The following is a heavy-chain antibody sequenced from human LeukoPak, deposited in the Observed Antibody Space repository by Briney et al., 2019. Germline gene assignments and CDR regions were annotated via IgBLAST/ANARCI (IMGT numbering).Heavy chain of an antibody. Sequence: ASVKVSCKVSGYNLIDLSIHWVRQAPGQGLEWMGGFDPEDDATVYAQKIQGRVTMTEDTSSDTAYMELSSLRSEDTAVYYCARGLAVVVPAAIGYWGQGTLVTVSS. CDR3: ARGLAVVVPAAIGY. D-gene: IGHD2-2*02. CDR2: FDPEDDAT. J-gene: IGHJ4*02. CDR1: GYNLIDLS. V-gene: IGHV1-24*01.